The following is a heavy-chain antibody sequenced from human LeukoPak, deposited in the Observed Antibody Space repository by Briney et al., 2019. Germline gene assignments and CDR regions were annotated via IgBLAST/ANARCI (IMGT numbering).Heavy chain of an antibody. J-gene: IGHJ4*02. CDR3: AKAGSAWYYFDF. CDR1: GFTFSSSA. D-gene: IGHD6-13*01. V-gene: IGHV3-23*01. CDR2: ISAGSGGI. Sequence: PGGSLSLSCAASGFTFSSSAMNWIRQSPGKGLEWVSGISAGSGGIYYADSVKGRFTISRDNSKNTLSLLMNSLRAEDTAVYYCAKAGSAWYYFDFWGQGTLVTVSS.